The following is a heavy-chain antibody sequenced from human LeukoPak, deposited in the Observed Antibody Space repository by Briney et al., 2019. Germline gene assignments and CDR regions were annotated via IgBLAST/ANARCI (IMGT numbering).Heavy chain of an antibody. V-gene: IGHV3-30*02. CDR3: AKEIFYCSSISCYQPMDS. J-gene: IGHJ4*02. Sequence: GGSLRLSCAASGFTFTTYGMHWVRQAPGKGLAWVAFIRYDGSNKYYADSVKGRFTISRDNSKNTLYLQMNSLRAEDTAVYYCAKEIFYCSSISCYQPMDSWGQGTLVTVSS. CDR2: IRYDGSNK. D-gene: IGHD2-2*01. CDR1: GFTFTTYG.